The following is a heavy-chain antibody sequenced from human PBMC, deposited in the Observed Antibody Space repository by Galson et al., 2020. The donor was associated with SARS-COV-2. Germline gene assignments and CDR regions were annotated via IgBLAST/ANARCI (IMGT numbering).Heavy chain of an antibody. Sequence: ASETLSLTCTVSGGSISSGGYYWSWIRQHPGKGLEWIGYIYSSGSTYYNPSLKSRVTISVDTSKNQFSLKLSSVTAADTAVYYCARVRTEVVVAANYDWYFDLWGRGTLVTVSS. CDR3: ARVRTEVVVAANYDWYFDL. D-gene: IGHD2-15*01. V-gene: IGHV4-31*03. J-gene: IGHJ2*01. CDR1: GGSISSGGYY. CDR2: IYSSGST.